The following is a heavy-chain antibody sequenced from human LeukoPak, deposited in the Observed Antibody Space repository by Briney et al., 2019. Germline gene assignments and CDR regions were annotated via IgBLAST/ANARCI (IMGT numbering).Heavy chain of an antibody. CDR3: AGSTLFYEDWHFDL. CDR1: GFTFSSYW. CDR2: INSDGSST. J-gene: IGHJ2*01. D-gene: IGHD3-10*01. Sequence: GGSLRLSCAASGFTFSSYWMHWVRQAPGKGLVWVSRINSDGSSTSYADSVKGRFTISRDNAKNTLYLQMNSLRAEDTAVYYCAGSTLFYEDWHFDLWGRGTLVTVSS. V-gene: IGHV3-74*01.